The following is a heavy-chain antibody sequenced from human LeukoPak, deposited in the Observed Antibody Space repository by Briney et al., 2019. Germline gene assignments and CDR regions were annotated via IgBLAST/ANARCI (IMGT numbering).Heavy chain of an antibody. V-gene: IGHV1-69*13. CDR3: ARVKKGSITIFGVVTNPNWFDP. CDR1: GGTFSSYA. CDR2: IIPIFGTA. Sequence: GASVKVCCKASGGTFSSYAISWVRQAPGQGLEWMGGIIPIFGTANSAQKFQGRVTITADESTSTAYMELSRLRSEDTAVYYCARVKKGSITIFGVVTNPNWFDPWGQGTLVTVSS. D-gene: IGHD3-3*01. J-gene: IGHJ5*02.